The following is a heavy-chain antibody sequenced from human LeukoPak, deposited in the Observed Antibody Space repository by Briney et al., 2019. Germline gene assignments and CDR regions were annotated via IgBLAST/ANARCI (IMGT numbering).Heavy chain of an antibody. CDR2: IFPIFGTA. D-gene: IGHD3-3*01. Sequence: SVKVSCKASGGTFSSYAISWVRQAPGQGLEWMGGIFPIFGTANYAQKFQGRVTITTDEYTSTAYMELSSLRSEDTAVYYCARSFPSGRINYWGQGTLVTVSS. CDR1: GGTFSSYA. J-gene: IGHJ4*02. V-gene: IGHV1-69*05. CDR3: ARSFPSGRINY.